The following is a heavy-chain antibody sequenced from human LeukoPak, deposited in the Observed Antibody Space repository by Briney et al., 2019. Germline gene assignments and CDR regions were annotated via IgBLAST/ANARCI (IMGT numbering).Heavy chain of an antibody. D-gene: IGHD6-19*01. V-gene: IGHV3-48*03. CDR3: ARDSGSSGWYGGFDF. CDR1: GFTFSAYE. Sequence: PGGSLRLSCAASGFTFSAYEMNWVRQAPGKGLEWLSQISSSGRTTYYADSVKGRITVSRDNAGNSLYLHMDSLTADDTAVYYCARDSGSSGWYGGFDFWGRGAVVIVSA. J-gene: IGHJ4*02. CDR2: ISSSGRTT.